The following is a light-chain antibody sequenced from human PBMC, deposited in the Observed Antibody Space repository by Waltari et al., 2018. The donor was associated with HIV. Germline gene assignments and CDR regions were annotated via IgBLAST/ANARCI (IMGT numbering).Light chain of an antibody. V-gene: IGKV2-28*01. CDR2: LAS. J-gene: IGKJ4*01. Sequence: IVMTHSPLSLPVPPAVPDSTAAPASQTLLHRNGYTYLDWFLQKPGQSPQLLIYLASNRASGVSCRVSGSVSGTNFTLKISRVEAEDVGMYYCMQALQTLTFGGGTEVEI. CDR3: MQALQTLT. CDR1: QTLLHRNGYTY.